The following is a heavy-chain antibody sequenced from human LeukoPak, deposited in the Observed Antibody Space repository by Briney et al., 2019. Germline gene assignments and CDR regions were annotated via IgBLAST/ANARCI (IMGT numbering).Heavy chain of an antibody. CDR2: ISSSGRTI. CDR1: GFTFSSYE. D-gene: IGHD3-10*01. CDR3: SREGVLLYFVVDAFDI. J-gene: IGHJ3*02. Sequence: GGSLRLSCAVSGFTFSSYEMNWVRQAPGKGLEWVSYISSSGRTIYYADSVKGRFTISRDNAKNSLYLQMNSLRAEDTAVYYCSREGVLLYFVVDAFDIWGQGTMVTVSS. V-gene: IGHV3-48*03.